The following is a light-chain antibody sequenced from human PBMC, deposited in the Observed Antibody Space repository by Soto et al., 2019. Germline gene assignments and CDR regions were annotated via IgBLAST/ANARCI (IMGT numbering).Light chain of an antibody. V-gene: IGLV2-14*02. CDR3: CSFTSITTYV. CDR1: SGFVGSFSL. Sequence: QSALAQPASVSGSPGQSITISCTGTSGFVGSFSLVSWYQQHPGKAPKLMISEVSNRPSGVSNRFSGSKSGNTASLIISGLQAEDEADYYCCSFTSITTYVFGTGTKVTVL. CDR2: EVS. J-gene: IGLJ1*01.